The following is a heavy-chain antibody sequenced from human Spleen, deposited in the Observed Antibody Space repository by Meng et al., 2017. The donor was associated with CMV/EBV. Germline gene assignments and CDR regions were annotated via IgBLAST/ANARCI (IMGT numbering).Heavy chain of an antibody. CDR1: GYTFSDYG. Sequence: ASVKVSCKASGYTFSDYGISWVRQAPGQGLEWMGWISAYNGDTNYARNLRGRVTMTTDTSTTTAYMELRSLRSDDTAVYYCARGLFGMIDSWGQGTLVTVSS. V-gene: IGHV1-18*01. D-gene: IGHD3-3*01. CDR3: ARGLFGMIDS. CDR2: ISAYNGDT. J-gene: IGHJ4*02.